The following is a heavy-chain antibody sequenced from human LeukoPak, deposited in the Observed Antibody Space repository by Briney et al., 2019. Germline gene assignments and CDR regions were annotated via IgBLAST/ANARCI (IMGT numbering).Heavy chain of an antibody. CDR1: GYTFTGYY. V-gene: IGHV1-2*02. CDR3: ASGYCSSTSCYPLDY. J-gene: IGHJ4*02. Sequence: ASVKVSRKASGYTFTGYYMHWVRQAPGQGLEWMGWINPNSGGTNYAQKFQGRVTMTRDTSISTAYMELSRLRSDDTAVYYCASGYCSSTSCYPLDYWGQGTLVTVSS. CDR2: INPNSGGT. D-gene: IGHD2-2*01.